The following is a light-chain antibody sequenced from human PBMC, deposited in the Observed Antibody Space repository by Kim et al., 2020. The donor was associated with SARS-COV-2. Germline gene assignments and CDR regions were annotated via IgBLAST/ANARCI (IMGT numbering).Light chain of an antibody. J-gene: IGLJ2*01. CDR2: QDS. CDR1: KLGDKY. V-gene: IGLV3-1*01. Sequence: VSPGQTASITCSGDKLGDKYACCYQQKPGQSPVLVIYQDSKRPSGIPERFSGSNSGNTATLTISGTQAMDEADYYCQAWDSSTVVFGGGTQLTVL. CDR3: QAWDSSTVV.